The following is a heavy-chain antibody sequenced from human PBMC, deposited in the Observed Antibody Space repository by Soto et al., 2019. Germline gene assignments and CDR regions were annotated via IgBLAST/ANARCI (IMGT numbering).Heavy chain of an antibody. Sequence: PTQTLTLTCTFSGFSLNTTAVGVGWIRQPPGKALEWLALIYWDDDKRYSPSLKSRLTITKDTSKNQVVLTMTNMEPVDTATFSFAHRPSFGRGGSCYSGLDYWGQGTLVTVSS. D-gene: IGHD2-15*01. CDR1: GFSLNTTAVG. V-gene: IGHV2-5*02. J-gene: IGHJ4*02. CDR2: IYWDDDK. CDR3: AHRPSFGRGGSCYSGLDY.